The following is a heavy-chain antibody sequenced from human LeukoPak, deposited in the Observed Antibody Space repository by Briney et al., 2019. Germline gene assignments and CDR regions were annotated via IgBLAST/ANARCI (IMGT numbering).Heavy chain of an antibody. V-gene: IGHV3-23*01. CDR1: GFTFRTYA. CDR3: AKDRSDNKTWYAGSH. Sequence: GGPLRLSCAASGFTFRTYAMSWVRQAPGKGLEWVSGISGSGDSTYYADSVKGRFTISRDNSWNTLFLQMNSLRDEDTAVYYCAKDRSDNKTWYAGSHWGQGTLVTVPS. J-gene: IGHJ4*02. D-gene: IGHD2-8*01. CDR2: ISGSGDST.